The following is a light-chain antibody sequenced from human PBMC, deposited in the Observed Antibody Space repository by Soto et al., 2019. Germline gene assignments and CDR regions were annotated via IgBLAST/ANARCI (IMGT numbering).Light chain of an antibody. J-gene: IGKJ4*01. Sequence: EIVMTQSPATLSVSPGERATLSCRASQAVSSNLAWYQQKPGQAPRLLIYAASTRAAGIPDRFSGSGSGTDFTLTISSLEPEDFAVYYCQQFSSYPLTFGGGTKVDIK. CDR1: QAVSSN. CDR3: QQFSSYPLT. V-gene: IGKV3-15*01. CDR2: AAS.